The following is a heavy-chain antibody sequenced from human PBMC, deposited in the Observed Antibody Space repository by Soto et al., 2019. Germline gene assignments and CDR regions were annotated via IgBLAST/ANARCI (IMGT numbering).Heavy chain of an antibody. Sequence: QVQLVQSGAEVKKPGASVKVSCKASGYTFTSYYMHWVRQAPGQGLEWMGIINPSGGSTSYAQKFQGRVTMTRDTSTSTVYMELSSLRSEDTPVYYCARGRLSSIAARLDWFDPWGQGTLVTVSS. J-gene: IGHJ5*02. D-gene: IGHD6-6*01. CDR1: GYTFTSYY. V-gene: IGHV1-46*03. CDR2: INPSGGST. CDR3: ARGRLSSIAARLDWFDP.